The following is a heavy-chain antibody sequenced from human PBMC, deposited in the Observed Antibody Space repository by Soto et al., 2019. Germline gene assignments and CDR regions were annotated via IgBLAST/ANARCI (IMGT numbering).Heavy chain of an antibody. D-gene: IGHD3-22*01. V-gene: IGHV2-70*11. CDR1: GFSLSTRGMC. CDR2: IDWDDDK. Sequence: SGPTLVNPTQTLTLTCTFSGFSLSTRGMCVSWIRQPPGKALEWLARIDWDDDKYYSTSLKTRLTISKDTSKNQVVLTMTNMDPVDTATYYCARSTYYYDSSGYGFYYFDYWGQGTLVTVS. J-gene: IGHJ4*02. CDR3: ARSTYYYDSSGYGFYYFDY.